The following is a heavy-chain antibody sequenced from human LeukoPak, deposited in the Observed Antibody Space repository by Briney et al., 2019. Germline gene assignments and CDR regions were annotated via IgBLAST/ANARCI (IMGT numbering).Heavy chain of an antibody. V-gene: IGHV4-34*01. CDR3: ARVGPHHRYTVTTDRDYYYYGMDV. CDR1: GGSFSGYY. J-gene: IGHJ6*02. D-gene: IGHD4-17*01. CDR2: INHSGST. Sequence: SETLSLTCAVYGGSFSGYYWSWIRQPPGKGLEWIGEINHSGSTNYNPSLKSRVTISVDTSKNQFSLKLSSVTAADTAVYYCARVGPHHRYTVTTDRDYYYYGMDVWGQGTTVTVSS.